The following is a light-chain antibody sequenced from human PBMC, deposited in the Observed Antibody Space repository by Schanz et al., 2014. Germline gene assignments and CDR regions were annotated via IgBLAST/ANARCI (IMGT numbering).Light chain of an antibody. CDR1: QSVSST. CDR2: GAS. Sequence: EIVMTQSPAPLSLSPGERATLSCRASQSVSSTLAWYQQKPGQAPRLLIYGASTRATGIPARFSGSGSGTEFTLTISSLQSEDFAIYFCQQYNNWPPWTFGQGTMVEFK. V-gene: IGKV3-15*01. J-gene: IGKJ1*01. CDR3: QQYNNWPPWT.